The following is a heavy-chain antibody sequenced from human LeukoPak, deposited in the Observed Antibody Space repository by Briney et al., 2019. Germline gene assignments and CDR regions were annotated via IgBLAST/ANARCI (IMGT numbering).Heavy chain of an antibody. CDR1: GYSFSDYW. J-gene: IGHJ3*01. CDR3: ARQRGYRMTKDGFDV. Sequence: GEPLKIYCKASGYSFSDYWIGWARHMPGKGLEWMTIIYPGDSETRYSPSLQGQVTISADKSINTVYLQWNSLKASDTAMYYCARQRGYRMTKDGFDVWGQGTMITVSS. CDR2: IYPGDSET. D-gene: IGHD2-2*03. V-gene: IGHV5-51*01.